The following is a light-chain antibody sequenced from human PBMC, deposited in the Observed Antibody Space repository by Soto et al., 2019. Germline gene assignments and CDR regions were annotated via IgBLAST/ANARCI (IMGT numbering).Light chain of an antibody. Sequence: QLVLSQPPSASGTPGQRVTISCSGSSSNIGINFVYWYQQLPGTAPKLLIYSNNQRLSGVPDRFTGSRSGTSASLAIRGLQSEDEADYYCAVWDDSLRGYVFGTGTKLTVL. V-gene: IGLV1-47*02. J-gene: IGLJ1*01. CDR3: AVWDDSLRGYV. CDR1: SSNIGINF. CDR2: SNN.